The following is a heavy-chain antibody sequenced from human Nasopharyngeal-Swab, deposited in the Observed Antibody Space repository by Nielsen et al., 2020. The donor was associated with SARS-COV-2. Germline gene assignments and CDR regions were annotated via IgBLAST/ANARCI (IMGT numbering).Heavy chain of an antibody. J-gene: IGHJ6*02. Sequence: ASVKVSCKASGYTFTGYYMHWVRQAPGQGLEWMGWINPNSGGTNYAQKLRGRVTMTTDTSTSTAYMELRSLRSDDTAVYYCAREWLDYYYYYGMDVWGQGTTVTVSS. D-gene: IGHD6-19*01. CDR3: AREWLDYYYYYGMDV. CDR1: GYTFTGYY. V-gene: IGHV1-2*02. CDR2: INPNSGGT.